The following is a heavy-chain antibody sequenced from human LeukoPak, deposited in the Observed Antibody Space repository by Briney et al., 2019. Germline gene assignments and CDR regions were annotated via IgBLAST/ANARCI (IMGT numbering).Heavy chain of an antibody. CDR3: ARGYYDSSGYQTPDY. CDR2: ISSSSSYI. V-gene: IGHV3-21*01. D-gene: IGHD3-22*01. J-gene: IGHJ4*02. Sequence: GGSLRLSCAASGFTFSSYSMNRVRQAPGKGLEWVSSISSSSSYIYYADSVKGRFTISRDNAKNSLYLQMNSLRAEDTAVYYCARGYYDSSGYQTPDYWGQGTLVTVSS. CDR1: GFTFSSYS.